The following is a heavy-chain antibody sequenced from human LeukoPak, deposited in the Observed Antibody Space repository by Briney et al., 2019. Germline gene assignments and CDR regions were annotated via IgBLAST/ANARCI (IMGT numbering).Heavy chain of an antibody. CDR3: ARHWYCSSTSCSYSDY. Sequence: GGSLRISCKGTGYSFPSYWISWVRQLPGKGLEWMGRIDPSDSYTNYSPSFQGHVTISADKSISTAYLQWSSLKASDTAMYYCARHWYCSSTSCSYSDYWGQGTLVTVSS. CDR2: IDPSDSYT. D-gene: IGHD2-2*01. CDR1: GYSFPSYW. J-gene: IGHJ4*02. V-gene: IGHV5-10-1*01.